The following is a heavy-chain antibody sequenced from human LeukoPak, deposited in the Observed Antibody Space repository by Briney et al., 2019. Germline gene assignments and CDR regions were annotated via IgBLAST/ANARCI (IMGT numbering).Heavy chain of an antibody. D-gene: IGHD3-22*01. J-gene: IGHJ4*02. V-gene: IGHV3-23*01. Sequence: GGSLRLSCAASGFTFSSYAMSWVRQAPGQGLEWVSVISGSGYTRHYADSVKGRFTFSRDNSKNTLYLRMNSLRAEDTAVYYCATDYYDSSGDYTVDYWGQGTLVTVSS. CDR1: GFTFSSYA. CDR2: ISGSGYTR. CDR3: ATDYYDSSGDYTVDY.